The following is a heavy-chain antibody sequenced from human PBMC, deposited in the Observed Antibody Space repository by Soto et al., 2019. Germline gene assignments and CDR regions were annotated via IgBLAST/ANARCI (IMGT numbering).Heavy chain of an antibody. CDR3: ARDQRSGYYYYYGMDV. V-gene: IGHV4-31*03. D-gene: IGHD3-3*01. CDR2: IYYSGST. J-gene: IGHJ6*02. Sequence: QVQLQESGPGLVKPSQTLSLTCTVSGGSISSGGYYWSWIRQHPGKGLEWIGYIYYSGSTYYNPSLKSRVTISVDTSKNQVSLKLSSVTAADTAVYYCARDQRSGYYYYYGMDVWGQGTTVTVSS. CDR1: GGSISSGGYY.